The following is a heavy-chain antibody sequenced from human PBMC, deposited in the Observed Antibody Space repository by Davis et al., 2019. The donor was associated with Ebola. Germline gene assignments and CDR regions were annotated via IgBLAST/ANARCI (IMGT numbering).Heavy chain of an antibody. Sequence: GESLKISCVVSGFTFRDFAMFWVRQAPAQGLEWVSAISGSDGSTYSADSVKGRFTISRDNSKNTLYLYMNALRVEDTAVYYCAKSLTGTTPYYGMDVWGKGTTVTVSS. D-gene: IGHD1-7*01. V-gene: IGHV3-23*01. CDR3: AKSLTGTTPYYGMDV. CDR1: GFTFRDFA. J-gene: IGHJ6*03. CDR2: ISGSDGST.